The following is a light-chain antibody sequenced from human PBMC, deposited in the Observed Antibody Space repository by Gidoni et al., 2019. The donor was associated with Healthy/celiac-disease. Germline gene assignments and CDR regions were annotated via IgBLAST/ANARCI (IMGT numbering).Light chain of an antibody. CDR3: QQLNSYPS. Sequence: DIQLTQSPSFLSASVGDRVTITCRASQGISSYLAWYQQKPGKAPKLLIDAASTLQSGVPSRFSGSGSGTEFTLTISSLQPEDFATYYCQQLNSYPSFGQETKVEIK. CDR1: QGISSY. CDR2: AAS. J-gene: IGKJ1*01. V-gene: IGKV1-9*01.